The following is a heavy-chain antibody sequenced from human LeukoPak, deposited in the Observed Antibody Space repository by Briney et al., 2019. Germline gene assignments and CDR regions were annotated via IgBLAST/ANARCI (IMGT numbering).Heavy chain of an antibody. CDR3: ARGYDYSNYDAPSDY. D-gene: IGHD4-11*01. CDR1: GGSISSGSYY. V-gene: IGHV4-61*02. J-gene: IGHJ4*02. Sequence: SETLSLTCTVSGGSISSGSYYWSWIRQPAGKGLEWIGRIYTSGSTNYNPSRKSRVTISVATSKNQFSLKLSSVTAADTAVYYCARGYDYSNYDAPSDYWGQGTLVTVSS. CDR2: IYTSGST.